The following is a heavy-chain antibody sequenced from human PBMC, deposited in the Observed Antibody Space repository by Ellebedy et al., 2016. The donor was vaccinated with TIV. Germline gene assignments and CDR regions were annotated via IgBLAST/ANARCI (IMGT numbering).Heavy chain of an antibody. Sequence: ASVKVSCKASGYIFTSYVIHWVRQAPGQRLEWMGWVIPGTENIVYSQKFQGRVTISSDTSASTAYMEMSSLRSEDTAVYYCAKEVGHIVSVAKDYWGQGTLVTVSS. CDR1: GYIFTSYV. D-gene: IGHD5-12*01. J-gene: IGHJ4*02. CDR3: AKEVGHIVSVAKDY. V-gene: IGHV1-3*01. CDR2: VIPGTENI.